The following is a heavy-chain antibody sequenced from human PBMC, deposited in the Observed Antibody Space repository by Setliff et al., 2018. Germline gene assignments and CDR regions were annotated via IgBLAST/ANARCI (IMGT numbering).Heavy chain of an antibody. CDR3: ARQRGYYDILTGYYTNYYYYMDV. J-gene: IGHJ6*03. D-gene: IGHD3-9*01. V-gene: IGHV5-51*01. Sequence: GESLKISCKGSGYSLSNFWIGWVRQMPGKGLEWMGIIYPGDSHTRYSPSFQGQVTISADKSISTAYLQWSSLKASDTAMYYCARQRGYYDILTGYYTNYYYYMDVWGKGTTVTVSS. CDR1: GYSLSNFW. CDR2: IYPGDSHT.